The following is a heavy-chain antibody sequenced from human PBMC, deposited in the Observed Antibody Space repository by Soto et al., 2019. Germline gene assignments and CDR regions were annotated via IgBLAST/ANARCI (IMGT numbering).Heavy chain of an antibody. D-gene: IGHD2-21*01. J-gene: IGHJ4*02. CDR3: ASGLHSVLDY. CDR2: ISNDENIK. Sequence: QVQLVESGGGVVQPGGSLRLSCVASGFTFSNFGMHWVRQAPGKGLEWVAVISNDENIKQYADSVRGRFAISRDSSNNTLYLQMTSLRAEDTAIYYCASGLHSVLDYWGQGTLVTVSS. V-gene: IGHV3-33*01. CDR1: GFTFSNFG.